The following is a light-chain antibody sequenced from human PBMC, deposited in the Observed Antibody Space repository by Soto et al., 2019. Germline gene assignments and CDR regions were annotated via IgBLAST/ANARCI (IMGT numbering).Light chain of an antibody. CDR2: SDN. CDR1: GSNIGTNT. J-gene: IGLJ3*02. Sequence: QSVLTQPPSASGTPGQWVTISCSGSGSNIGTNTVTWYQQLPGAAPRLLIYSDNQRPSGVPARFSGSKSGTSASLAISGLQSEDEADYYCAAWDVSLVVFGGGTTLTVL. V-gene: IGLV1-44*01. CDR3: AAWDVSLVV.